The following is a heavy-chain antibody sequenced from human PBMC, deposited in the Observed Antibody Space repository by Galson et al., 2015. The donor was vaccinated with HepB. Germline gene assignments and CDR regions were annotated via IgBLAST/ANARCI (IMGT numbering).Heavy chain of an antibody. D-gene: IGHD3-10*01. Sequence: SLRLSCAASGFTFSSYSMNWVRQAPGKGLEWVSSISSSSSYIYYADSVKGRFTISRDNAKNSLYLQMNSLRAEDTAVYYCARVEGSGMRDYYYYYMDVWGKGTTVTVSS. CDR3: ARVEGSGMRDYYYYYMDV. CDR1: GFTFSSYS. V-gene: IGHV3-21*01. J-gene: IGHJ6*03. CDR2: ISSSSSYI.